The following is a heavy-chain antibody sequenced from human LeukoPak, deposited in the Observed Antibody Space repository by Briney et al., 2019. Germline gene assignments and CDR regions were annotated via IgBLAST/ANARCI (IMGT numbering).Heavy chain of an antibody. CDR2: IYSGGRT. CDR3: ALNVDTDYFDY. D-gene: IGHD5-18*01. Sequence: GGSLRVSCVASGFTVSSKYMSWVRQAPGKGLEWVSVIYSGGRTHYADSVKGRFTISRDNSKNTLYLQMNSLRAEDTAVYYCALNVDTDYFDYWGQGTLVTVSS. CDR1: GFTVSSKY. V-gene: IGHV3-66*01. J-gene: IGHJ4*02.